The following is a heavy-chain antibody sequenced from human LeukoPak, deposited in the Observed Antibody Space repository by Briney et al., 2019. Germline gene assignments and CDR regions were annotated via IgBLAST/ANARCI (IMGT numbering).Heavy chain of an antibody. CDR1: GYTFTSYG. V-gene: IGHV1-18*01. Sequence: GASVKLACKASGYTFTSYGISWVRQAPGQGLEWMGWITAYNDNTNYAQKLQGRVTMTTDTSTSTAYMELRSLRSDDTAVYYCARALLWFGEPSHIDYWGQGTLVTASS. CDR3: ARALLWFGEPSHIDY. J-gene: IGHJ4*02. CDR2: ITAYNDNT. D-gene: IGHD3-10*01.